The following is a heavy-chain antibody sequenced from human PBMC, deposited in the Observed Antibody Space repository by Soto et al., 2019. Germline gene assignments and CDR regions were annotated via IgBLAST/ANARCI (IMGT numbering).Heavy chain of an antibody. CDR2: ISAYNGNT. Sequence: QIQLVQSGAEVKKPGASVKVSCKASGYTFSSYHITWVRQAPGQGLEWMGWISAYNGNTNYAQNLQGRVTMTTDPSTRTAYMELRSLRSAATAVYYCARDLPPVDYWGQGTLVTVSS. CDR1: GYTFSSYH. V-gene: IGHV1-18*01. CDR3: ARDLPPVDY. J-gene: IGHJ4*02.